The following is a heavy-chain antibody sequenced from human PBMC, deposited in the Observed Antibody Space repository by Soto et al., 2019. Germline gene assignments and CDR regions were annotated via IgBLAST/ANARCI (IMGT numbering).Heavy chain of an antibody. CDR3: ARQDRVVVEGRWFDP. V-gene: IGHV4-61*01. D-gene: IGHD2-15*01. CDR2: VYYSGST. J-gene: IGHJ5*02. CDR1: GGSVSSGSYY. Sequence: SETLSLTCTVSGGSVSSGSYYWSWIRQPPGKGPEWIGYVYYSGSTYYNPSLKSRLTISVDKSKNQFSLNLTSVTAADTAVYYCARQDRVVVEGRWFDPWGQGTLVTVSS.